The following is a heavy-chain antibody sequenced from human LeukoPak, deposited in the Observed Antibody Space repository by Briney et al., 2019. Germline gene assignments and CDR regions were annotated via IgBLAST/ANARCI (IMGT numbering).Heavy chain of an antibody. CDR1: GFTFSSYA. CDR3: ARYYASSRSYYYTDV. D-gene: IGHD3-10*01. Sequence: PGRSLRLPCAASGFTFSSYAMHWVRQAPGKGLEWVAVISYDGSNKYYADSVKGRFTISRDNATNSLYLQMNSLRAEDTAVYYCARYYASSRSYYYTDVWGKGTTATVSS. J-gene: IGHJ6*03. V-gene: IGHV3-30*04. CDR2: ISYDGSNK.